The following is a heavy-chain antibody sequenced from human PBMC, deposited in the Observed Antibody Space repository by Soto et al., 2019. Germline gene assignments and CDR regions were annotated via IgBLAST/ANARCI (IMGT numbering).Heavy chain of an antibody. CDR2: IYPGDSDT. CDR1: GYSFTSYW. CDR3: ARSPDYDILTGYYHFDY. J-gene: IGHJ4*02. D-gene: IGHD3-9*01. V-gene: IGHV5-51*01. Sequence: GESLKISCKGSGYSFTSYWIGWVRQMPGKGLEWMGIIYPGDSDTRYSPSFQGQVTISADKSTSSAYLQWSSLKASDTAMYYCARSPDYDILTGYYHFDYWGQGTLVTVSS.